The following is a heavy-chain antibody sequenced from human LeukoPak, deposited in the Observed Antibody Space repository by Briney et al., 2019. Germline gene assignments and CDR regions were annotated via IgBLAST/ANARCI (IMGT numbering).Heavy chain of an antibody. J-gene: IGHJ4*02. CDR3: ASVGIAAEGGFDY. CDR1: GFTFSSYA. D-gene: IGHD6-13*01. Sequence: PGRSLRLSCAASGFTFSSYAMHWVRQAPGKGLEWVAVISYDGSNKYYADSVKGRFTISRDNSKNTLYPQMNSLRAEDTAVYYCASVGIAAEGGFDYWGQGTLVTVSS. CDR2: ISYDGSNK. V-gene: IGHV3-30-3*01.